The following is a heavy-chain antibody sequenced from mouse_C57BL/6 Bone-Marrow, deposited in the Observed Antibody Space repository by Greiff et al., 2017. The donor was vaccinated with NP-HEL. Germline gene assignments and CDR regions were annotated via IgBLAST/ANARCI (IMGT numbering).Heavy chain of an antibody. J-gene: IGHJ2*01. Sequence: EVHLQQSGPELVKPGASVKISCKASGYTFTDYYMNWVKQSHGKSLEWIGDINPNNGGTSYNQKFKGKATLTVDKSSSTAYMELRSLTSEDSAVYYCARTTKWYFDYWGQGTTLTVSS. D-gene: IGHD1-3*01. CDR2: INPNNGGT. CDR1: GYTFTDYY. CDR3: ARTTKWYFDY. V-gene: IGHV1-26*01.